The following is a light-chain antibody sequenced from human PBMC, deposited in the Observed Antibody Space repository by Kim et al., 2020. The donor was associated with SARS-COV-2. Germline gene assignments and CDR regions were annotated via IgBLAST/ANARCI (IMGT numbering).Light chain of an antibody. CDR3: QQYGSSPWT. CDR1: QSVSSSY. V-gene: IGKV3-20*01. Sequence: SPGERAPHSCRASQSVSSSYLAWYQQKPGQAPRLLIYGASSRATGIPDRFSGSGSGTDFTLTISRLEPEDFAVFYCQQYGSSPWTFGQGSKVEIK. J-gene: IGKJ1*01. CDR2: GAS.